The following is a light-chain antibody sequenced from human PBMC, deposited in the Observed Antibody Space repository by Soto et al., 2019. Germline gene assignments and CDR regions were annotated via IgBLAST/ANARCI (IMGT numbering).Light chain of an antibody. CDR2: AAS. V-gene: IGKV3-15*01. Sequence: EIVLTQSPATLSLSAGVRATLSCRASQSVGSNLACYQQKPGQAPRLLTYAASTRATGIPARCSGSGSGTEFTLTIRSLESEDFAVYYCQQYKNLSFGHGTRLEIK. CDR3: QQYKNLS. CDR1: QSVGSN. J-gene: IGKJ5*01.